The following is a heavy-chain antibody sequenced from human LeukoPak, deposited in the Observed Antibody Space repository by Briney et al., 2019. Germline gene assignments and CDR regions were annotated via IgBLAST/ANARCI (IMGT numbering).Heavy chain of an antibody. V-gene: IGHV4-39*01. CDR3: ARRWVAAAPTGDWFDP. CDR1: GGSISSSSYY. J-gene: IGHJ5*02. D-gene: IGHD6-13*01. Sequence: SETLSLTCTVSGGSISSSSYYWGWIRRPPGKGLEWIGSIYYSGSTYYNPSLKSRVTISVDTSKNQFSLKLSSVTAADTAVYYCARRWVAAAPTGDWFDPWGQGTLVTVSS. CDR2: IYYSGST.